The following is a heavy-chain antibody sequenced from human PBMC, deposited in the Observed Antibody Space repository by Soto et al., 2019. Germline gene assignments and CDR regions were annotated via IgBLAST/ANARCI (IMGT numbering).Heavy chain of an antibody. D-gene: IGHD3-22*01. Sequence: ASVKVSCKASGYTFTSYGISWVRQAPGQGLEWMGWIRAYNGNTNYAQKLQGRVTMTTDTSTSTAYMELRSLRSDDTAVYYCARAPVITMIVVVSGMDVWGQGTTVTVSS. V-gene: IGHV1-18*01. CDR2: IRAYNGNT. J-gene: IGHJ6*02. CDR3: ARAPVITMIVVVSGMDV. CDR1: GYTFTSYG.